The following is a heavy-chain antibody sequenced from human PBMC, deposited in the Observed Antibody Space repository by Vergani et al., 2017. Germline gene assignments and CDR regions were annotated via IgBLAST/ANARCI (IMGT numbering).Heavy chain of an antibody. D-gene: IGHD3-3*01. CDR1: GYTFTSYY. CDR3: ASCPNYDFWSGYSNYYYYYMDV. V-gene: IGHV1-46*01. J-gene: IGHJ6*03. CDR2: INPSGGST. Sequence: QVQLVQSGAEVKKPGASVKVSCKASGYTFTSYYMHWVRQAPGQGLEWMGIINPSGGSTSYAQKFQGRVTMTRDTSTSTVYMELSSLRSEDTAVYYCASCPNYDFWSGYSNYYYYYMDVWGKGTTVTVSS.